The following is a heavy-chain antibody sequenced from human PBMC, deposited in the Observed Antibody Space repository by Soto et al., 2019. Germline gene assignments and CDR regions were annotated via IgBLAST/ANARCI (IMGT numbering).Heavy chain of an antibody. J-gene: IGHJ6*02. CDR2: ISSDGSNK. V-gene: IGHV3-30*18. CDR3: AKDLVRREGVPAAIIYYGMDV. D-gene: IGHD2-2*02. Sequence: QVQLVESGGGVVQPGRSLRLSCAASRFTFSSYGMHWVRHAPGKGLEWVAVISSDGSNKYYADSVKGRFTISRDNSKNRLYLQMNSLRAEDTAAYYCAKDLVRREGVPAAIIYYGMDVWGQGTTVTVSS. CDR1: RFTFSSYG.